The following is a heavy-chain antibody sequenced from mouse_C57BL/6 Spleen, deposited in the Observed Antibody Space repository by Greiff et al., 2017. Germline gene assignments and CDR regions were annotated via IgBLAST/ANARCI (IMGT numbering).Heavy chain of an antibody. Sequence: EVMLVESGGGLVKPGGSLKLSCAASGFTFSSYSMSWVRQTPEKRLEWVATISDGGSYTYYPDNVKGRFTISRDNAKNNLYLQMSDLKSEDTAMYYCARDNYGSSCLSDWGQGTLVTVSA. CDR1: GFTFSSYS. V-gene: IGHV5-4*01. CDR3: ARDNYGSSCLSD. CDR2: ISDGGSYT. D-gene: IGHD1-1*01. J-gene: IGHJ3*01.